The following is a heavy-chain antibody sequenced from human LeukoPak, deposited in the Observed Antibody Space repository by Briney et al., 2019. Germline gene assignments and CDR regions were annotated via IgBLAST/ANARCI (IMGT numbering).Heavy chain of an antibody. V-gene: IGHV3-74*01. CDR3: AKGGSRHADY. Sequence: GGSLRLSCAASGITFSSYWMHWVRQAPGKGLVWVSRINSEGSSTSYADSVKGRFTISRDNAKNTLYLQMNSLRAEDTAVYFCAKGGSRHADYWGQGTLVTVSS. CDR1: GITFSSYW. J-gene: IGHJ4*02. CDR2: INSEGSST. D-gene: IGHD6-13*01.